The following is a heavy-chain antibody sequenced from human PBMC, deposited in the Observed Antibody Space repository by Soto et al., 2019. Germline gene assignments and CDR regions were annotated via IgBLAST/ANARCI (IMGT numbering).Heavy chain of an antibody. D-gene: IGHD5-18*01. Sequence: GASVKVSCNASGGTFSSYAISWVRQAPGQGLEWMGGIIPIFGTANYAQKFQGRVTITADESTSTAYMELSSLRSEDTAVYYCARGYSYGYSVGSYFDYWGPGTLVTVS. J-gene: IGHJ4*02. V-gene: IGHV1-69*13. CDR2: IIPIFGTA. CDR1: GGTFSSYA. CDR3: ARGYSYGYSVGSYFDY.